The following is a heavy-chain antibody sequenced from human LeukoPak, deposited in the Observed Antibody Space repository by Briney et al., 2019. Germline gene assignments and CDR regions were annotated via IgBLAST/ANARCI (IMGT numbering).Heavy chain of an antibody. J-gene: IGHJ6*02. CDR3: AKDWSNPRYGSGSYYLNYGMDV. CDR1: GFTFSSYG. CDR2: ISYDGSNK. V-gene: IGHV3-30*18. Sequence: GRSLRLSCAASGFTFSSYGMHWVRQAPGKGLEWVAVISYDGSNKYYADSVKGRFTISRDNSENTLYLQMNSLRAEDTAVYYCAKDWSNPRYGSGSYYLNYGMDVWGQGTTVTVSS. D-gene: IGHD3-10*01.